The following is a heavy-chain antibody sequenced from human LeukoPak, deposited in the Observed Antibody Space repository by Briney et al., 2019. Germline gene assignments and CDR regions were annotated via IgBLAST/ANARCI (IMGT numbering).Heavy chain of an antibody. CDR2: ISYDGSNK. CDR1: GFTFSTYG. V-gene: IGHV3-33*05. CDR3: ARDQNYFDY. J-gene: IGHJ4*02. Sequence: GGSLRLSCAASGFTFSTYGMHWVRQAPGKGLEWVAVISYDGSNKYYADSVKGRFTISRDNSKNTLYLQMNSLRDEDTAVYYCARDQNYFDYWGQGTLVIVSS.